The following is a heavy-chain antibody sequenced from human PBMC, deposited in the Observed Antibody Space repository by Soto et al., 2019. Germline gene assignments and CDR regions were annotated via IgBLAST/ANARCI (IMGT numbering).Heavy chain of an antibody. CDR1: GFTFSNSA. J-gene: IGHJ4*02. Sequence: QVQLVESGGGVVQPGRSLRLSCAASGFTFSNSAMHWARQAPGKRLEWVAVISYDGNNKYYADSVKGRFTISRDNSMNTLDLQMNSLRPEDTAVYYCARDRVVAGIGEIDYWGQGTLVTVSS. CDR2: ISYDGNNK. V-gene: IGHV3-30-3*01. D-gene: IGHD6-19*01. CDR3: ARDRVVAGIGEIDY.